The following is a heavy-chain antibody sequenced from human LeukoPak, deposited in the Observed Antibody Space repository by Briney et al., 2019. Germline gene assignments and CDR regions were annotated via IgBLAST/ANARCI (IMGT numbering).Heavy chain of an antibody. J-gene: IGHJ4*02. CDR1: GFTFSSYS. D-gene: IGHD3-22*01. CDR3: ARVQTNYYDSSGYYTIDY. V-gene: IGHV3-21*01. CDR2: ISSSSSYI. Sequence: GGSLRLSCAASGFTFSSYSMNWVRQAPGKGLEWVSSISSSSSYIYYADSVKGQFTISRDNAKNSLYLQMNSLRAEDTAVYYCARVQTNYYDSSGYYTIDYWGQGTLVTVSS.